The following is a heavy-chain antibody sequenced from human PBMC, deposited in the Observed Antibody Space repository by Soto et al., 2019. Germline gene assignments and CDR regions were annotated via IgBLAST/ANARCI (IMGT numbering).Heavy chain of an antibody. CDR2: IYWDDDK. J-gene: IGHJ4*02. CDR3: AHVYGGYDNFDY. V-gene: IGHV2-5*02. D-gene: IGHD5-12*01. CDR1: GFSLSTSGVG. Sequence: QITLKESGPPLVKPTQTLTLTCTFSGFSLSTSGVGVGWIRQPPGKALEWLALIYWDDDKRYSPSLKSRLTLTKDTSKHQVVLTMTNMDPVDTATYYCAHVYGGYDNFDYWGQGTLVTVSS.